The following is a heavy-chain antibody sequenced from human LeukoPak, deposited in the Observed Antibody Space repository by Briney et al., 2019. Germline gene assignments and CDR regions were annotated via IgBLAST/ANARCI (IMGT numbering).Heavy chain of an antibody. J-gene: IGHJ4*02. CDR2: IYHSGST. CDR3: ARVGSPFYCSGGSSYSGMTLFDY. CDR1: GGSISSGGYS. V-gene: IGHV4-30-2*01. D-gene: IGHD2-15*01. Sequence: SQTLSLTCAVSGGSISSGGYSWSWIRQPPGKGLEWIGYIYHSGSTYYNPSLKSRVTISVDRSKNQFSLKLSSVTAADTAVYYCARVGSPFYCSGGSSYSGMTLFDYWGQGTLVTVSS.